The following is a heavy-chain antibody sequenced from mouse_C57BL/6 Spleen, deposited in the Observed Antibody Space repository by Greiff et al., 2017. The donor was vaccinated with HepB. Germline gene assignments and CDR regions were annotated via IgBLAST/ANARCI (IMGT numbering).Heavy chain of an antibody. CDR1: GFSFNTYA. CDR3: TNWDAWFAY. Sequence: EVHLVESGGGLVQPKGSLKLSCAASGFSFNTYAMNWVRQAPGKGLEWVARIRSKSNNYATYYADSVKDRFTISRDDSESMLYLQMNNLKTEDTAMYYCTNWDAWFAYWGQGTLVTVSA. D-gene: IGHD4-1*01. CDR2: IRSKSNNYAT. J-gene: IGHJ3*01. V-gene: IGHV10-1*01.